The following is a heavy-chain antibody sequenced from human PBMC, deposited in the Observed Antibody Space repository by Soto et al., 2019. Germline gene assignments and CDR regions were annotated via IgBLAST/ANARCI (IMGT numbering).Heavy chain of an antibody. CDR1: GFTFSNAG. J-gene: IGHJ5*02. D-gene: IGHD3-3*01. CDR2: IKSKTDGGTT. CDR3: TTVMSIFGVVIP. V-gene: IGHV3-15*01. Sequence: GGSLRLSGAASGFTFSNAGMSWVRQAPGKGLEWVGRIKSKTDGGTTDYAAPVKGRFTISRDDSKNTLYLQMNSLKTEDTAVYYCTTVMSIFGVVIPWGQGTLVTVSS.